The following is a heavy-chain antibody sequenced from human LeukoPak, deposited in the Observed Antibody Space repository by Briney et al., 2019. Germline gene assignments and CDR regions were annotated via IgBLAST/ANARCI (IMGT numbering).Heavy chain of an antibody. D-gene: IGHD3-16*02. CDR3: ARDDYVWGSYRYTIANAFGI. CDR1: GFTFSSYS. Sequence: GGSLRLSCAASGFTFSSYSMNWVRQAPGKGLEWVSSISSSSSYTYYADSVKGRFTISRDNAKNPLYLQMNSLRAEDTAVYYCARDDYVWGSYRYTIANAFGIWGQETMVTVSS. V-gene: IGHV3-21*01. CDR2: ISSSSSYT. J-gene: IGHJ3*02.